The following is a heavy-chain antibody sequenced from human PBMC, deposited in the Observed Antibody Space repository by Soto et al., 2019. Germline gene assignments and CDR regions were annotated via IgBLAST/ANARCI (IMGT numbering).Heavy chain of an antibody. V-gene: IGHV4-61*01. D-gene: IGHD2-15*01. Sequence: SETLSLTCTVSGGSVSSGSYYWGWIRQPPGKGREWIGYVYYSGRINYNSSLKSRVTISVDTSKNQFSLKLTSVTAADTDVYYCDRDDRWDCRRGSCDCGRHYWGQGTLVTVSS. CDR2: VYYSGRI. J-gene: IGHJ4*02. CDR1: GGSVSSGSYY. CDR3: DRDDRWDCRRGSCDCGRHY.